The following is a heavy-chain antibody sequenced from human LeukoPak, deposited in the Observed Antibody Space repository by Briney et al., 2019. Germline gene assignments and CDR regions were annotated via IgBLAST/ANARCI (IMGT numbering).Heavy chain of an antibody. J-gene: IGHJ3*02. Sequence: SETLSLTCTLSGDSISIYYWSCLRHPPGERLEWIGHIFHSGSAIYNPSFRGRVTISVDTSNNQFSLKLSSVTAADTAVYYCAREPSKRGAFDIWGQGKMVTVSS. CDR1: GDSISIYY. CDR2: IFHSGSA. V-gene: IGHV4-59*01. CDR3: AREPSKRGAFDI.